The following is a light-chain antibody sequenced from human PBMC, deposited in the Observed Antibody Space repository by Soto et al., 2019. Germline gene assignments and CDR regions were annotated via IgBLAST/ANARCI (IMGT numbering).Light chain of an antibody. CDR2: AVS. Sequence: QSALTKPASVSGSPGQSITISCTGTSSDVGGYNYVSWYQQHPGIAPKLMISAVSNRPSGVSNRFSGSKSGNTASLTISGLHAEDEADYYCSSYTSSSTLVFGGGTKLTVL. CDR1: SSDVGGYNY. CDR3: SSYTSSSTLV. V-gene: IGLV2-14*01. J-gene: IGLJ2*01.